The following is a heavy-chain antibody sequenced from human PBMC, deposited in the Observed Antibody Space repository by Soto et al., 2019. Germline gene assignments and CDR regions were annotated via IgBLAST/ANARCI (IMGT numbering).Heavy chain of an antibody. Sequence: GSLRLSCAASGFTFSSYAMHWVRQAPGKGLEWVAVISYDGSNKYCADSVKGRFTISRDNAKNTLYLQMNSLRAEDTAVYYCARTWDLQLALDYWGQGTLVTVSS. CDR1: GFTFSSYA. D-gene: IGHD1-26*01. J-gene: IGHJ4*01. V-gene: IGHV3-30-3*01. CDR2: ISYDGSNK. CDR3: ARTWDLQLALDY.